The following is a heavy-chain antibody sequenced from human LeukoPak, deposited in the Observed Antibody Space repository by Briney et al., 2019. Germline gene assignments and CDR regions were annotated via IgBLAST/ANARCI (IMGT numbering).Heavy chain of an antibody. CDR1: GGSLSSGGYY. D-gene: IGHD3-22*01. Sequence: PSETLSLTCTVSGGSLSSGGYYWSWIRQHPGKGLEWIGYIYYSGSTYYNPSLKSRVTISVDTSKNQFSLKLSSVTAADTAVYYCAREKLDDSSGYYYRNFDYWGQGTLVTVSS. J-gene: IGHJ4*02. CDR2: IYYSGST. CDR3: AREKLDDSSGYYYRNFDY. V-gene: IGHV4-31*03.